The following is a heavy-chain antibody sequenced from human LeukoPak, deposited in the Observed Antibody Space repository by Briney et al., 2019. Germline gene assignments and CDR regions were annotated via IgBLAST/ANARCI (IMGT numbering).Heavy chain of an antibody. CDR3: ARVDYDGQSYYFDY. CDR2: LSGSGGST. V-gene: IGHV3-23*01. D-gene: IGHD4-23*01. CDR1: GPTFNTYR. J-gene: IGHJ4*02. Sequence: PGGSLTPSRAALGPTFNTYRTVSVRPPRGEGQEWVSALSGSGGSTYYADSVKGRFTISRDNSKNTLYLQMNSLRAEDTAVYYCARVDYDGQSYYFDYWGQGTLVTVSS.